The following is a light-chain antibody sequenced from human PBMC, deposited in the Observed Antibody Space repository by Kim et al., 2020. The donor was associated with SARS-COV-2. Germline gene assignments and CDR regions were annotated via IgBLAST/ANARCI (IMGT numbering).Light chain of an antibody. CDR3: QSSDSSGTYWM. Sequence: PGQTARITCSGDALPKQYAYWYQQKPGQAPVVVIYKDTERPSGIPERFSGSSSGTAVTLTISGVQAEDEADYFCQSSDSSGTYWMFGGGTQLTVL. CDR1: ALPKQY. CDR2: KDT. J-gene: IGLJ3*02. V-gene: IGLV3-25*03.